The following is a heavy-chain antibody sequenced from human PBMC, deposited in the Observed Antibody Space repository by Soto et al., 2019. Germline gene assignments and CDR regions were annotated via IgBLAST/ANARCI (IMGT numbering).Heavy chain of an antibody. D-gene: IGHD3-9*01. Sequence: TLSLTCTVSGGSISSYYWSWIRQPPGKGLEWIGYIYYSGSTNYNPSLKSRVTISVDTSKNQFSLKLSSVTAADTAVYYCARAGGGTYYDILTGSTFFDNWGQGTLVTVSS. CDR1: GGSISSYY. CDR2: IYYSGST. V-gene: IGHV4-59*01. CDR3: ARAGGGTYYDILTGSTFFDN. J-gene: IGHJ4*02.